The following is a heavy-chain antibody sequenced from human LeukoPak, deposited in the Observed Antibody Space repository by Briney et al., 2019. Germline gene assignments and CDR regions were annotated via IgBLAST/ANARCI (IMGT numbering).Heavy chain of an antibody. D-gene: IGHD6-19*01. CDR2: INHSGST. Sequence: SETLSLTCAVYGVSFSGYYWSWIRQPPGKGLEWIGEINHSGSTNYNPSLKSRVTISVDTSKNQFSLKLSSVTAADTAVYYCASSGVADPFDYWGQGTLVTVSS. V-gene: IGHV4-34*01. J-gene: IGHJ4*02. CDR3: ASSGVADPFDY. CDR1: GVSFSGYY.